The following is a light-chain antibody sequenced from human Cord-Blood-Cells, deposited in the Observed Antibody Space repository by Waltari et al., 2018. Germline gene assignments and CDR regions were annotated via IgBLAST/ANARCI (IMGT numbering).Light chain of an antibody. Sequence: QSALTQPPSASGSPGQSVTISCTGTSSDVGGYNYVSWYQQHPGKAPKLMIYEVSKRPSGVPDRFSGSKSGNTASLTVSGLQAEDEADYYCSSYAGSNNLVFGT. V-gene: IGLV2-8*01. CDR1: SSDVGGYNY. CDR3: SSYAGSNNLV. J-gene: IGLJ1*01. CDR2: EVS.